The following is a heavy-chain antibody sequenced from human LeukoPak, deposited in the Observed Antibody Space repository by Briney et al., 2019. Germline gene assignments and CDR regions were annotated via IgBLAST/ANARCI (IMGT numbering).Heavy chain of an antibody. J-gene: IGHJ4*02. CDR1: GGSISSYY. D-gene: IGHD3-10*01. CDR3: ASDGRWFGEFYFDY. CDR2: IYYSGST. V-gene: IGHV4-59*01. Sequence: PSETLSLTCTVSGGSISSYYWSWIRQPPGRGLEWIGYIYYSGSTNYNPSLKSRVTISVDTSKNQFSLKLSSVTAADTAVYYCASDGRWFGEFYFDYWGQGTLVTVSS.